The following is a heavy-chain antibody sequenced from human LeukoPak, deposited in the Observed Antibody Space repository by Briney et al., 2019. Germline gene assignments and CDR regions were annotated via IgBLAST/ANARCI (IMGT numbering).Heavy chain of an antibody. CDR1: GGSISSTTYY. CDR3: ARVSSTDYYNNRGWFDP. V-gene: IGHV4-39*07. Sequence: PSETLSLTCSVSGGSISSTTYYWGWIRQPPGKGLEWIGSISYSGSTYYNPSLKSRVTISVDTSKNQFSLKLNSVTAADTAVYYCARVSSTDYYNNRGWFDPWGQGTLVIVSS. J-gene: IGHJ5*02. D-gene: IGHD3-22*01. CDR2: ISYSGST.